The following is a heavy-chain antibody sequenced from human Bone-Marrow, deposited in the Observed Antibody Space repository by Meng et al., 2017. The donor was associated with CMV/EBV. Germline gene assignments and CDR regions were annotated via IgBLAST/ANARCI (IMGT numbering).Heavy chain of an antibody. V-gene: IGHV1-2*02. J-gene: IGHJ6*02. CDR1: GYTFSGYS. CDR2: INPHSGGT. Sequence: ASVKVSCKASGYTFSGYSINWVRQAPGQGLEWMGWINPHSGGTNYAQKFQGRVTMTGDTSISTAYMELSSLTSDDTAMYYCAREFWMVPAAMGMDVWGQGTTVTVYS. D-gene: IGHD2-2*01. CDR3: AREFWMVPAAMGMDV.